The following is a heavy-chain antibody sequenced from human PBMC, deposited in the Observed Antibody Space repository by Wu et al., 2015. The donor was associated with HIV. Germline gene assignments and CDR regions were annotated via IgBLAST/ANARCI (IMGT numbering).Heavy chain of an antibody. V-gene: IGHV1-18*01. Sequence: QVQLVQSGVEVKKPGASVKVSCKASGYTFTSHPISWVRQAPGQGLEWMGWIDTHNGATIYAQNFPGRVTLTTDTSTGTAYMELRNLRSGDTAVYYCARNSNDRYYYYYMDVWGEGTTVIVSS. CDR2: IDTHNGAT. J-gene: IGHJ6*03. CDR1: GYTFTSHP. CDR3: ARNSNDRYYYYYMDV. D-gene: IGHD2/OR15-2a*01.